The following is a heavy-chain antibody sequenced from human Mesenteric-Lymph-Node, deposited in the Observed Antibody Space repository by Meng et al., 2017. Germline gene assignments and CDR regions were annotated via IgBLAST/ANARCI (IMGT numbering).Heavy chain of an antibody. D-gene: IGHD3-22*01. CDR3: ASWSSGYTMRVKGFDY. CDR2: INHSGST. J-gene: IGHJ4*02. V-gene: IGHV4-34*01. Sequence: VQLQQWGAGLLKPSETLSLTCAVYGGSFSGYYWSWIRQPPGKGLEWIGEINHSGSTNYNPSLKSRVTISVDTSKNQFSLKLSSVTAADTAVYYCASWSSGYTMRVKGFDYWGQGTLVTVSS. CDR1: GGSFSGYY.